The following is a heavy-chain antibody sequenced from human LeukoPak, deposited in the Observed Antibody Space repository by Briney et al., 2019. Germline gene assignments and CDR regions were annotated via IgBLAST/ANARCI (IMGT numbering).Heavy chain of an antibody. CDR1: GGSISSYY. Sequence: SETLSLTCTVSGGSISSYYWSWIRQPPGKGLEWIGYTHYSGSTNYNPSLKSRVTISVDTSKNQFSLKLSSVTAADTAVYYCARDSGDGYNSWGQGTLVTVSS. CDR3: ARDSGDGYNS. J-gene: IGHJ4*02. D-gene: IGHD5-24*01. V-gene: IGHV4-59*01. CDR2: THYSGST.